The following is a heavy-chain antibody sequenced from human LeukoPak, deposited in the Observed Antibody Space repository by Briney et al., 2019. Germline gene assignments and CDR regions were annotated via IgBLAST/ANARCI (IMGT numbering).Heavy chain of an antibody. CDR1: GGSISTYY. D-gene: IGHD5-12*01. J-gene: IGHJ4*02. Sequence: PSETLSLTCTVSGGSISTYYWSWIRQPPGKGLEWIGYIYHSGSTNYNPSLKGRVTISVDTSQNQFYLKLSSVTAADTAVYYCARDGYSGSDALWGQGTLVTVSS. CDR2: IYHSGST. CDR3: ARDGYSGSDAL. V-gene: IGHV4-59*01.